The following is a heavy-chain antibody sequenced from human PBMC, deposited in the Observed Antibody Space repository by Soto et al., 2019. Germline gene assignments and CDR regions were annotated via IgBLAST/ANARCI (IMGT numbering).Heavy chain of an antibody. CDR1: GASIRSTDYY. CDR3: VRTAREGAVAPHWFDR. V-gene: IGHV4-30-4*01. Sequence: SETLSLSCTVSGASIRSTDYYWSWIRQAPGKGLEWIGYVYYTGSTYYNPSLMSRLTISVDTSKNQFSLKLTSVTAAETAVYYCVRTAREGAVAPHWFDRWGQGTQVTVSS. CDR2: VYYTGST. D-gene: IGHD2-21*02. J-gene: IGHJ5*02.